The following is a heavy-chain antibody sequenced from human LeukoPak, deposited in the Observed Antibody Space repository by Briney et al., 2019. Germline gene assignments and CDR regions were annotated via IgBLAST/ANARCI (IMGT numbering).Heavy chain of an antibody. CDR2: ISIYNGNT. V-gene: IGHV1-18*01. Sequence: ASVKVSCKASGGTFSSYAISWVRQAPGQGLEWMGWISIYNGNTNYAQKLQGRVTMTTDTSTSTAYMELRSLRSDDTAVYYCARVNRDHSRGDYWGQGTLVTVSS. CDR1: GGTFSSYA. D-gene: IGHD1-14*01. CDR3: ARVNRDHSRGDY. J-gene: IGHJ4*02.